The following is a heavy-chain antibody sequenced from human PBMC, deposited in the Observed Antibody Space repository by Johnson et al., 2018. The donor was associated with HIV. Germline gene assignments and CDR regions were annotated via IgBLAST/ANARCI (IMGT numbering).Heavy chain of an antibody. J-gene: IGHJ3*02. D-gene: IGHD1-26*01. CDR1: GFTFSSYG. CDR2: IWYDGSQK. CDR3: AKDLGIVGAVHRTFEI. Sequence: QVQLVESGGGVVQPGKSLRLSCAASGFTFSSYGMHWVRQAPGKGLEWVAVIWYDGSQKYYTDSVKGRFTISRDNSKNTLYLKMNSLRAEDTAVYYCAKDLGIVGAVHRTFEIWGQGTMFTVSS. V-gene: IGHV3-33*06.